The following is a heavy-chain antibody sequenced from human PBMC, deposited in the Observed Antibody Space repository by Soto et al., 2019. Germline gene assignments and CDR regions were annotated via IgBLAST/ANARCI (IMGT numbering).Heavy chain of an antibody. J-gene: IGHJ4*02. CDR2: IYYSGST. D-gene: IGHD3-22*01. CDR1: GGSSSSYY. Sequence: SETRSLTCTVSGGSSSSYYWSWILQPPGKGLEWIGYIYYSGSTNYNPSLKSRVTISVDTSKNQFSLKLSSVTAADTAVYYCARSGYYRNYFDYWGQGTLVTVSS. V-gene: IGHV4-59*01. CDR3: ARSGYYRNYFDY.